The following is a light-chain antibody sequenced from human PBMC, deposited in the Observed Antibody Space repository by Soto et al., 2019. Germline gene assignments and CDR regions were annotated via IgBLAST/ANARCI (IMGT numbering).Light chain of an antibody. J-gene: IGKJ1*01. CDR2: KAS. Sequence: IQMTQSPSTLSASEGDRVTITCRASESIDSWLAWHQQKPGRAPKLLISKASSLESGVPSRFSGSGSGTEFTLTISSLQPDDFATYYCQQYNSYRAFGQGTKVDIK. CDR1: ESIDSW. CDR3: QQYNSYRA. V-gene: IGKV1-5*03.